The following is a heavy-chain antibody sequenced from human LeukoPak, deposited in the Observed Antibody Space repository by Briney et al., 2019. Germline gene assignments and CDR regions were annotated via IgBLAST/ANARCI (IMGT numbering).Heavy chain of an antibody. J-gene: IGHJ4*02. CDR2: FSGSVRST. CDR3: AKDKGSYYRGYFVY. CDR1: GFTLSRYA. V-gene: IGHV3-23*01. Sequence: GGSLRLFCAASGFTLSRYAMSWVRQARGKGLEWVPAFSGSVRSTYYPDPVHDRFTISIDNSKNTPYLQMNSLRAADTAVYYCAKDKGSYYRGYFVYWGQATLVTVSS. D-gene: IGHD2-15*01.